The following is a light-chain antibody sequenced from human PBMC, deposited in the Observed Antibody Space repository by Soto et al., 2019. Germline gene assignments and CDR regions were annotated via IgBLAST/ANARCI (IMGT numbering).Light chain of an antibody. CDR2: AAS. J-gene: IGKJ4*01. Sequence: DIQMTQSPSSMSASIGDRVTISCRASQSIYKWLAWYQQKPGKAPKLLIYAASSLQSGVPSRFSGSGYGTDFTLTISSLQPEDSATYYCQQADSFPLTFGGGTKVEI. CDR3: QQADSFPLT. V-gene: IGKV1-12*01. CDR1: QSIYKW.